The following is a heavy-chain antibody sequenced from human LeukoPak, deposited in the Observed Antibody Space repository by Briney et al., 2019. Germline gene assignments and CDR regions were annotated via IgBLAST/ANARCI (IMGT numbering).Heavy chain of an antibody. D-gene: IGHD3-9*01. CDR1: GFTFSSYS. Sequence: GGSLRLSCAASGFTFSSYSMNWVRQAPGKGLEWVSSISSSSSYIYYADSVKGRFTISRDNAKNSLYLQMNSLRAEDAAVYYCARANYDILTGYQGPFDYWGQGTLVTVSS. V-gene: IGHV3-21*01. CDR2: ISSSSSYI. J-gene: IGHJ4*02. CDR3: ARANYDILTGYQGPFDY.